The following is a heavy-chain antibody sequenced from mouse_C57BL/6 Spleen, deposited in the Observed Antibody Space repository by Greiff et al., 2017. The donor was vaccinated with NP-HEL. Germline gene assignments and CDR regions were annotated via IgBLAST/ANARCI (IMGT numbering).Heavy chain of an antibody. CDR1: GYTFTSYW. Sequence: QVHVKQPGAELVKPGASVKLSCKASGYTFTSYWMHWVKQRPGQGLEWIGMIHPNSGSTNYNEKFKSKATLTVDKSSSTAYMQLSSLTSEDSAVYYCANYGSSYVGYWGQGTTLTVSS. J-gene: IGHJ2*01. D-gene: IGHD1-1*01. V-gene: IGHV1-64*01. CDR3: ANYGSSYVGY. CDR2: IHPNSGST.